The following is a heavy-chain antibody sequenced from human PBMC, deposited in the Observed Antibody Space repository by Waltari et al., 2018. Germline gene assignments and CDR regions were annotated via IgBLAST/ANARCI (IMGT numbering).Heavy chain of an antibody. CDR2: IIPSFGTA. CDR1: GGTFSSYA. D-gene: IGHD6-13*01. CDR3: ARDYIEAAADSDAFDI. Sequence: QVQLVQSGAEVKKPGSSVKVSCKASGGTFSSYAISWVRQAPGHGLEWMGGIIPSFGTANYAQKFQGRGTITTDESTSTAYMELSSLRSEDTAVYYCARDYIEAAADSDAFDIWGQGTMVTVSS. J-gene: IGHJ3*02. V-gene: IGHV1-69*05.